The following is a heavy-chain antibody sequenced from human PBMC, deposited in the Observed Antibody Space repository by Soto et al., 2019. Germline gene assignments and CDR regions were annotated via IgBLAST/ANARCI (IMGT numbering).Heavy chain of an antibody. Sequence: GGSLRLSCAASGFTFSHYGMHWVRQAPGKGLEWVAIISHDGIKQYYADSVKGRFTISRDSSNNTLYLQMNSLRAADTAVYFCATHSLGYSSSWYIPHWGLGTLVTVSS. CDR1: GFTFSHYG. D-gene: IGHD6-13*01. V-gene: IGHV3-30*03. CDR3: ATHSLGYSSSWYIPH. CDR2: ISHDGIKQ. J-gene: IGHJ4*02.